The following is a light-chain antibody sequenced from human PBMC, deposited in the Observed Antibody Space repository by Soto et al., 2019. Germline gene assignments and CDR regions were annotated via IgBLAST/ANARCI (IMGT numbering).Light chain of an antibody. CDR3: QQYDSNPLT. J-gene: IGKJ4*01. Sequence: DIQMTQSPSTLSASVGDRVIITCRASQSISAWLAWYQQKPGKAPKLLINKASNLQSGVPSRFSGSGSGTEFTLTISGLQADDFATYYCQQYDSNPLTFGGGTKVEI. CDR1: QSISAW. V-gene: IGKV1-5*03. CDR2: KAS.